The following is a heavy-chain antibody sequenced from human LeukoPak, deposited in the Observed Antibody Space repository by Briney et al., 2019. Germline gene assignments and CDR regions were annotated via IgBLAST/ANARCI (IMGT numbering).Heavy chain of an antibody. Sequence: IYLSGTTYYHPSLKSLVTISVHKSKNQFSMKVSSVTAADTAVYYSARHPDGYSSSWYSSHWGQGTLVTVSS. CDR2: IYLSGTT. CDR3: ARHPDGYSSSWYSSH. V-gene: IGHV4-38-2*01. D-gene: IGHD6-13*01. J-gene: IGHJ4*02.